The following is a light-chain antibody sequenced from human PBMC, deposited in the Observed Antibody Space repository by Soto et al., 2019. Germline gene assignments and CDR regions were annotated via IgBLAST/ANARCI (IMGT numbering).Light chain of an antibody. CDR2: DVR. Sequence: QAVVTQPRSVSGSPGQSVTISCTGTSSDVGGYNYVSWYQQHPGKAPKLMIYDVRKWPSGVPDRFSGSKSGNTASLTISGLQAEDEADYYCCSYAGSYTDVFGTGTKVTVL. CDR3: CSYAGSYTDV. V-gene: IGLV2-11*01. CDR1: SSDVGGYNY. J-gene: IGLJ1*01.